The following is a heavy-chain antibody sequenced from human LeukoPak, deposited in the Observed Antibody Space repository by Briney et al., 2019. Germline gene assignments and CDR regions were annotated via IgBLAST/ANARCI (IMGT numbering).Heavy chain of an antibody. CDR1: GYTFTSYD. CDR3: ASRVVPTATRSWGQYYYYGMDV. Sequence: ASVKVSCKASGYTFTSYDINWVRQATGQGLEWMGWMNPNSGDTGYAEKFQGRVTMTRDASISTAHMELSSLRSEDTAVYYCASRVVPTATRSWGQYYYYGMDVWGQGTTVTVSS. D-gene: IGHD2-2*01. CDR2: MNPNSGDT. V-gene: IGHV1-8*01. J-gene: IGHJ6*02.